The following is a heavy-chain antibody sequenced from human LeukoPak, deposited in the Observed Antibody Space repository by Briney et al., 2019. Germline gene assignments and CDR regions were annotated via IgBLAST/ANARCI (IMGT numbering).Heavy chain of an antibody. CDR2: IYTSGST. Sequence: TSETLSLTCTVSGGSISSYYWSWIRQPAGKGLEWIGRIYTSGSTNYNPSLKSRVTMSVDTSKNQFSLKLSSVTAADTAVYYCARDITMAGYYYYYMDVWGKGTTVTVSS. V-gene: IGHV4-4*07. CDR1: GGSISSYY. D-gene: IGHD3-10*01. J-gene: IGHJ6*03. CDR3: ARDITMAGYYYYYMDV.